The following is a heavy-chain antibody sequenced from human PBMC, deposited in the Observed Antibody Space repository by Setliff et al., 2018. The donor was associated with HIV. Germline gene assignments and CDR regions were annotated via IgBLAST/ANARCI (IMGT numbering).Heavy chain of an antibody. CDR3: TKHPLRPGIAGYFYYIDA. D-gene: IGHD2-21*01. J-gene: IGHJ6*03. Sequence: GESLKLSCQGSGYFFLSSWIGWVRQVPGKGLEWVAITYPGDSETRYSPSFEGQVTVSADKSITTAYLQWSSLRASDTATYYCTKHPLRPGIAGYFYYIDAWGTGTTVTVSS. CDR1: GYFFLSSW. V-gene: IGHV5-51*01. CDR2: TYPGDSET.